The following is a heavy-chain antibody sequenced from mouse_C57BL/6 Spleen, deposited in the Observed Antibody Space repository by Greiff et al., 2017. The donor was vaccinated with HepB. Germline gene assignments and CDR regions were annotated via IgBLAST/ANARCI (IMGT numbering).Heavy chain of an antibody. V-gene: IGHV1-69*01. D-gene: IGHD4-1*01. Sequence: QVQLQQSGAELVMPGASVKLSCKASGYTFTSYWMHWVKQRPGQGLEWIGEIDPSDSYTNYNQKFKGKSTLTVDKSSSTAYMQLSSLTSEDSAVYYCALLTGEDYWGQGTTLTVSS. CDR3: ALLTGEDY. J-gene: IGHJ2*01. CDR2: IDPSDSYT. CDR1: GYTFTSYW.